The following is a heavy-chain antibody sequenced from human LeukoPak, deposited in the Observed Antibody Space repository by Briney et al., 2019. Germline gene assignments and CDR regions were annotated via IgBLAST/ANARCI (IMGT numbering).Heavy chain of an antibody. D-gene: IGHD6-13*01. CDR1: GFTFSSYS. CDR3: ARPIAADAFDI. Sequence: GGSLRLSCAASGFTFSSYSMNWVRQAPGKGLEWVSSISSSSSYIYYADSVKSRFTISRDNAKNSLYLRMNSLRAEDTAVYYCARPIAADAFDIWGQGTMVTVSS. J-gene: IGHJ3*02. CDR2: ISSSSSYI. V-gene: IGHV3-21*01.